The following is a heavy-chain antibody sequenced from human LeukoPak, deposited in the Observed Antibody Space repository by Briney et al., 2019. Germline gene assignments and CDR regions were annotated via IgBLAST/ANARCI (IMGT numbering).Heavy chain of an antibody. CDR1: GGSISSSSYY. V-gene: IGHV4-39*01. CDR3: ASGPGIFGVVITTYFDY. J-gene: IGHJ4*02. D-gene: IGHD3-3*01. CDR2: IYYSGST. Sequence: SETLSLTCTVSGGSISSSSYYWGWIRQPPGKGLEWLGSIYYSGSTYYNPSLKSRVTISVDTSKNQFSLKLSSVTAADTAVYYCASGPGIFGVVITTYFDYWGQGTLVTVSS.